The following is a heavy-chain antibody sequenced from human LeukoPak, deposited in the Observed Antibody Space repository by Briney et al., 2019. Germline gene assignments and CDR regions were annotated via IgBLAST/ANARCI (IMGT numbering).Heavy chain of an antibody. Sequence: PSETLSLTCAVSGGSISSSNWWSWVRQPPGKGLEWIGEIYHSGSTNYNPSLKSRVTISVDKSKNQFSLKLSSVTAADTAVYYCARSRPYYYDSSGYHPIDYWGQGTLVTVSA. D-gene: IGHD3-22*01. J-gene: IGHJ4*02. CDR3: ARSRPYYYDSSGYHPIDY. V-gene: IGHV4-4*02. CDR2: IYHSGST. CDR1: GGSISSSNW.